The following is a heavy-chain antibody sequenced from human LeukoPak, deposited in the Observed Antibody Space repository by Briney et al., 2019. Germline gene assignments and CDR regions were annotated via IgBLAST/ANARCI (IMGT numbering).Heavy chain of an antibody. CDR1: GFTFSSYA. Sequence: GGSLRLSCAASGFTFSSYAMSWVRQAPGKGLEWVSGISGSGGSTYYADSVKGRFTISRDNSKNTLYLQMYSLRAEDTAVYYCAKDSSMTVVVIGDAFDIWGQGTMVTVSS. V-gene: IGHV3-23*01. D-gene: IGHD3-22*01. J-gene: IGHJ3*02. CDR3: AKDSSMTVVVIGDAFDI. CDR2: ISGSGGST.